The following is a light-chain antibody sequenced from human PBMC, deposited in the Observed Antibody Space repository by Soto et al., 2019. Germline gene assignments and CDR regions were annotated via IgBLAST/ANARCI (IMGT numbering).Light chain of an antibody. V-gene: IGLV2-11*01. CDR3: CSYAGSYTLGV. CDR1: SSDVGGYNY. CDR2: DVS. J-gene: IGLJ1*01. Sequence: QSALTQPRSVSGCPGQSVTISCTGTSSDVGGYNYVSWYQQHPGKAPKLMIYDVSKRPSGVPDRFSGSKSGNTASLTISGLQAEDEADYYCCSYAGSYTLGVFGTGTKLTVL.